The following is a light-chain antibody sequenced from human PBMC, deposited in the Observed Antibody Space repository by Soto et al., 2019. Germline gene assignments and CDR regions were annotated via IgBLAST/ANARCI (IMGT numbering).Light chain of an antibody. CDR1: QSISNH. Sequence: DIQMTQSPSSLSASVEDRVIITCRASQSISNHLNWYQQKPGKAPKLLIFAASSLQSGVPSRFSGSRSGPDFTLTISSLQPEDFATYYCQQSYSSPPTFGQGTRLE. CDR3: QQSYSSPPT. J-gene: IGKJ5*01. CDR2: AAS. V-gene: IGKV1-39*01.